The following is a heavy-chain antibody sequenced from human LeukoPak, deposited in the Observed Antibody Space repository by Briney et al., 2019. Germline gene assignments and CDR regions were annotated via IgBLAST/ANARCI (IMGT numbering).Heavy chain of an antibody. Sequence: SETLSLTCTVSDDSISDYYRGWIRQPPGKGLEWIGYFHNSGTSTYNPSLKSRVTISADTSKNQFSLKLNSLTTADTAVYYCTRGAGWLIDCWGQGILVTVSS. CDR3: TRGAGWLIDC. CDR2: FHNSGTS. CDR1: DDSISDYY. J-gene: IGHJ4*02. V-gene: IGHV4-59*01. D-gene: IGHD3-16*01.